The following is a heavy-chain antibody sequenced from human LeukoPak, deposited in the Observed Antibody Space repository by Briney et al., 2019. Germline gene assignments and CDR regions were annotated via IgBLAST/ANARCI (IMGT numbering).Heavy chain of an antibody. J-gene: IGHJ4*02. D-gene: IGHD4-11*01. CDR3: ARMGMTTLTTFEY. Sequence: PSETLSLTCTVSGGSISSYYWSWIRQPPGKGLEWIGYIYYSGSTNYNPSHKSRVTISVDTSENQFSLKLSSVTAADTAVYYCARMGMTTLTTFEYWGQGTLVTVSS. CDR2: IYYSGST. V-gene: IGHV4-59*01. CDR1: GGSISSYY.